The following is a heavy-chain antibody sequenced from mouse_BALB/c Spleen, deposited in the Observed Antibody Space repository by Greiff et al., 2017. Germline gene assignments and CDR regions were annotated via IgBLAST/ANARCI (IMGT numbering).Heavy chain of an antibody. J-gene: IGHJ4*01. CDR3: ARGDYGSSPMDY. CDR2: ISSGSSTI. Sequence: EVNVVESGGGLVQPGGSRKLSCAASGFTFSSFGMHWVRQAPEKGLEWVAYISSGSSTIYYADTVKGRFTISRDNPKNTLFLQMTSLRSEDTAMYYCARGDYGSSPMDYWGQGTSVTVSS. V-gene: IGHV5-17*02. D-gene: IGHD1-1*01. CDR1: GFTFSSFG.